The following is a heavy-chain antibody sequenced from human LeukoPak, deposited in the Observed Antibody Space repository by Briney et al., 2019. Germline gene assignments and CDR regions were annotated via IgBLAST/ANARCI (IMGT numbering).Heavy chain of an antibody. CDR3: ARSEGSSWYGIVVYYFDY. Sequence: KASETLSLTCTVSGGSISSYFWSWVRQPPGKGLEWIAYISYSGSTNYNPSLKSRVTISVDTSKNLFSLKLNSVTAADTAVYYCARSEGSSWYGIVVYYFDYWGQGTLVTVSS. V-gene: IGHV4-59*08. CDR2: ISYSGST. J-gene: IGHJ4*02. CDR1: GGSISSYF. D-gene: IGHD6-13*01.